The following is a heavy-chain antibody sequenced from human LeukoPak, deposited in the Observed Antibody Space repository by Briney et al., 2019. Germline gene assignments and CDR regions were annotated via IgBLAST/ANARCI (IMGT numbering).Heavy chain of an antibody. Sequence: ASVKVSCKASGYTFTGYYMHWVRQAPGQGLEWMGWINPNSGGTNYAQKFQGRVTMTRDTSISTAYMELSRLRSDDTAVYYCALAYCGGDCYLYYYYYMDVWGKGTTVTVSS. CDR3: ALAYCGGDCYLYYYYYMDV. V-gene: IGHV1-2*02. CDR1: GYTFTGYY. CDR2: INPNSGGT. J-gene: IGHJ6*03. D-gene: IGHD2-21*02.